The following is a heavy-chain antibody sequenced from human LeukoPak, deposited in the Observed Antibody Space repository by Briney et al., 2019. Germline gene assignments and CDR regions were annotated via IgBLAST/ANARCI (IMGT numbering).Heavy chain of an antibody. Sequence: PGGSLRLSCAASGFTFSHYNKNWVRQAPGKGLEWVSSISGSTGYIYYADSAKGRFTISRDNAKNSLFLQMNSLRAEDTAVYYCARDRSSDWHFDFWGPGTPVTVSS. CDR3: ARDRSSDWHFDF. CDR2: ISGSTGYI. CDR1: GFTFSHYN. J-gene: IGHJ4*02. D-gene: IGHD6-19*01. V-gene: IGHV3-21*01.